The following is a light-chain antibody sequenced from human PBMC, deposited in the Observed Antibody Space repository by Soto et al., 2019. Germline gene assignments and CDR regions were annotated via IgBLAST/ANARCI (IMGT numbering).Light chain of an antibody. CDR2: KAS. J-gene: IGKJ1*01. V-gene: IGKV1-5*03. CDR1: QSISNW. Sequence: DVQMNMSPSTLSASKKDRVPITCRASQSISNWLGWYQQKPGKAPKLLIYKASSLESGVPARFSGSESGTEFTLTISNLHPEDFATYYCLQHNSYPWTFGQGAKVDI. CDR3: LQHNSYPWT.